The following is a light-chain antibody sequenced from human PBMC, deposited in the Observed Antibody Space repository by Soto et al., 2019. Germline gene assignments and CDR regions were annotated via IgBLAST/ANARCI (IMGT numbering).Light chain of an antibody. V-gene: IGLV2-8*01. Sequence: QSVLTQPPSASGSPGQSVTISCTGTSSDVGAYNQVSWYQQHPGKAPKVMIYEVSKRPSGVPDRFSGSKSGNTASLTVSGLQAEDEANYYCSSYTGSNTVVFGEGTKLTVL. CDR1: SSDVGAYNQ. CDR2: EVS. J-gene: IGLJ2*01. CDR3: SSYTGSNTVV.